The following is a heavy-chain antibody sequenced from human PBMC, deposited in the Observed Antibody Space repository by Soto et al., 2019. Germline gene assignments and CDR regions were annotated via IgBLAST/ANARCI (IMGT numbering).Heavy chain of an antibody. V-gene: IGHV1-2*04. CDR1: GYSFTGYY. CDR3: ARGGAIAAAGGLDY. J-gene: IGHJ4*02. D-gene: IGHD6-13*01. Sequence: ASVKVSCKASGYSFTGYYVHWVRQAPGQGLEWVGWINPDSGGTNYAQKFQGWVTMTRDTPISTAYMELTRLRSDDMAVYYCARGGAIAAAGGLDYWGQGTLVTVSS. CDR2: INPDSGGT.